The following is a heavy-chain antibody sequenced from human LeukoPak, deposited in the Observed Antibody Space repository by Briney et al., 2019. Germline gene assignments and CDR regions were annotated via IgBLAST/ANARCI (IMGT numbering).Heavy chain of an antibody. V-gene: IGHV1-2*04. J-gene: IGHJ4*02. D-gene: IGHD3-22*01. CDR3: ARLEGDSSGYYYSTYFDY. CDR1: GYTFTGYY. Sequence: ASVKVSCKASGYTFTGYYMHWVRQAPGQGLEWMGWINPNSGGTNYAQKFQGWVTMTRDTSISTAYMELSRLRSDDTAVYYCARLEGDSSGYYYSTYFDYWGQGTLVTVSS. CDR2: INPNSGGT.